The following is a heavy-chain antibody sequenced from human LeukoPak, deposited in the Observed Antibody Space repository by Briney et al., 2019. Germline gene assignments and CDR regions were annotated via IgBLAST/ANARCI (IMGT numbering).Heavy chain of an antibody. CDR1: GYTFTSYY. Sequence: GASVKVSCKASGYTFTSYYMHWVRQAPGQGLEWMEIINPSGGSTSYAQKFQGRVTMTRDTSTSTVYMELNSLRSEDTAVYYCARGAVGVVVVAATIEWFDPWGQGTLVTVSS. CDR2: INPSGGST. V-gene: IGHV1-46*01. D-gene: IGHD2-15*01. J-gene: IGHJ5*02. CDR3: ARGAVGVVVVAATIEWFDP.